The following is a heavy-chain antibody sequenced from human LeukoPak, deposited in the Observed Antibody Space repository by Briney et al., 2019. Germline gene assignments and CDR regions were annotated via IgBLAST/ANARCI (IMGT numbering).Heavy chain of an antibody. D-gene: IGHD3-22*01. CDR3: AKGSSGYFFDL. Sequence: GGSLRLSCAVSGFTFSDHWMHWVRQAPGKGLVWVSRINPDGKTTTYADSVQGRFNISRDNAKNTLYLQMNSLTAEDTALYYCAKGSSGYFFDLWGQGTLVTVSS. J-gene: IGHJ4*02. CDR2: INPDGKTT. V-gene: IGHV3-74*01. CDR1: GFTFSDHW.